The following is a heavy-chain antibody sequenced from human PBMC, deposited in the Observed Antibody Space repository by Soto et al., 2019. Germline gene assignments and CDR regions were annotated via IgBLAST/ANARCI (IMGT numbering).Heavy chain of an antibody. J-gene: IGHJ6*03. CDR2: ISYSGST. CDR3: ARASYYSYMDV. CDR1: GGSVNTYS. Sequence: PSETLSLTCTVSGGSVNTYSWGWIRQPPGKELEWVGYISYSGSTNYNPSLKSRVTISRVASKNQFSLNLVSVTAADTAAYYCARASYYSYMDVWGKGTTVTVSS. V-gene: IGHV4-59*02.